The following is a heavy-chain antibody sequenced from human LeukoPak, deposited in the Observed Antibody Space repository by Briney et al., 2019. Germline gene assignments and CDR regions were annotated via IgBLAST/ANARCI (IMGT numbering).Heavy chain of an antibody. CDR2: INHSGST. V-gene: IGHV4-34*01. Sequence: RSGGSLRLSCAASGFTFSSYEMNWVRQAPGEGLEWIGEINHSGSTNYNPSLKSRVTISVDTSKNQFSLKLSSVTAADTAVYYCARRQSPTYYYDSSGYYGRRNWFDPWGQGTLVTVSS. CDR1: GFTFSSYE. CDR3: ARRQSPTYYYDSSGYYGRRNWFDP. J-gene: IGHJ5*02. D-gene: IGHD3-22*01.